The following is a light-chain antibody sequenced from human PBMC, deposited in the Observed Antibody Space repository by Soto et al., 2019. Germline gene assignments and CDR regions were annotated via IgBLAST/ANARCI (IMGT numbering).Light chain of an antibody. CDR3: QQFHSFSPT. CDR1: QSISSW. J-gene: IGKJ1*01. V-gene: IGKV1-5*03. CDR2: KAS. Sequence: DIQMTQSPSTLSASVGDRVTITCRASQSISSWLAWYQQKPGKAPKLLIYKASSLEGGVPSRFSGSGSGTEFTLTISRLQPDDFATYYCQQFHSFSPTFGQGTKVEIK.